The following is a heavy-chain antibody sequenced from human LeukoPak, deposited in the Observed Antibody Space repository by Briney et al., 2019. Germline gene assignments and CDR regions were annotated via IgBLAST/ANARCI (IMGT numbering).Heavy chain of an antibody. Sequence: ASVNVSCTASGYTFTSYYMHWVRQAPGQGLEWMGIINPSGGSTSYAQKFQGRVTMTRDTSTSTVYMELSSLRSEDTAVYYCARDLWRNYDFWSGYYSDTLFDYWGQGTLVTVSS. CDR2: INPSGGST. CDR1: GYTFTSYY. J-gene: IGHJ4*02. CDR3: ARDLWRNYDFWSGYYSDTLFDY. D-gene: IGHD3-3*01. V-gene: IGHV1-46*01.